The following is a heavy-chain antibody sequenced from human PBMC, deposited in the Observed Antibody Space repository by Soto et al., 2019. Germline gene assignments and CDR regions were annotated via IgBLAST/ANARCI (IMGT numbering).Heavy chain of an antibody. CDR3: ARVPSSGRYRSYYYYGMDV. Sequence: EVQLVESGGGLVQPGGSLRLSCAASGFTFRTYSMNWVRQAPGKGLEWVSYITSSSDTIYYGDSVQGRFTISRDNARNSLYLQVNSLRDEDTAVYYCARVPSSGRYRSYYYYGMDVWGQGTTVTVSS. V-gene: IGHV3-48*02. J-gene: IGHJ6*02. CDR2: ITSSSDTI. CDR1: GFTFRTYS. D-gene: IGHD1-26*01.